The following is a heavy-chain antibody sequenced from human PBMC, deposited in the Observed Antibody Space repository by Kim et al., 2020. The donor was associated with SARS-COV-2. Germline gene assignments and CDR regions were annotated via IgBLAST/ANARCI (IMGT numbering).Heavy chain of an antibody. CDR3: AKDGVLLWFRESEGSFD. Sequence: GGSLRLSCAASGFTFSSYGMHWVRQAPGKGLEWVAVISYDGSNKYYADSVKGRFTISRDNSKNTLYLQMNSLRAEDTAVYYCAKDGVLLWFRESEGSFD. CDR1: GFTFSSYG. V-gene: IGHV3-30*18. D-gene: IGHD3-10*01. CDR2: ISYDGSNK. J-gene: IGHJ4*03.